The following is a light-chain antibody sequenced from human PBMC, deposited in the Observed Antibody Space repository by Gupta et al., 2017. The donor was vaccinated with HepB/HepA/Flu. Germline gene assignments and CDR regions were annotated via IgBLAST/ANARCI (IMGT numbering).Light chain of an antibody. J-gene: IGKJ4*01. Sequence: EVVFTQTPDTLSLSPVERATLSCRASHSVSNYLAWYQQKPGQAPRLLIYDDSDRATGIPARFSGSGSGTDFTLTISSLEPEDFAVYYCQQRTNWPLTFGGGTKVEIK. CDR2: DDS. V-gene: IGKV3-11*01. CDR3: QQRTNWPLT. CDR1: HSVSNY.